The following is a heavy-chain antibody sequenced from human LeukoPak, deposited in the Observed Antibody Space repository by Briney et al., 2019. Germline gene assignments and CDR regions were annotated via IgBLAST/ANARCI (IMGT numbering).Heavy chain of an antibody. CDR1: GITLSNYG. CDR3: AKDWAAIPIYYYYYYMDV. D-gene: IGHD2-2*02. V-gene: IGHV3-23*01. Sequence: GGSLRLSCAVSGITLSNYGMSWVRQAPGKGLEWVSAISGSGGSTYYADSVKGRFTISRDNSKNTLYLQMNSLRAEDTAVYYCAKDWAAIPIYYYYYYMDVWGKGTTVTVSS. CDR2: ISGSGGST. J-gene: IGHJ6*03.